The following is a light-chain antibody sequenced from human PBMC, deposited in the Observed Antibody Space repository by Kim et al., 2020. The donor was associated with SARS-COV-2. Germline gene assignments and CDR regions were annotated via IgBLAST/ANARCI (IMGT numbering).Light chain of an antibody. Sequence: PGDRATLACRASQSGSRSLAWYQQKPGKAPRLLIYDASKRATGIPARFSGSGSGTDFTLTISSLEPEDFAVYYCQQRSNWPLTFGGGTKVDIK. CDR2: DAS. CDR1: QSGSRS. CDR3: QQRSNWPLT. J-gene: IGKJ4*01. V-gene: IGKV3-11*01.